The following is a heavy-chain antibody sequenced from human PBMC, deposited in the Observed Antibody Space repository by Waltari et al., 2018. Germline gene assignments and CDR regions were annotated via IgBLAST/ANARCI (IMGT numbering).Heavy chain of an antibody. Sequence: QVQLVQSGAEVKEPGASVKVSCTTSGYTFTASYPPWVRQAPGQGLEWMAWINANTGDSKSAQTFQGRVTVTRDTSITTAYLELSGLRSDDTALYYCARETLPGNKIIDYWGQGTLVTVSS. D-gene: IGHD1-1*01. V-gene: IGHV1-2*02. J-gene: IGHJ4*02. CDR2: INANTGDS. CDR3: ARETLPGNKIIDY. CDR1: GYTFTASY.